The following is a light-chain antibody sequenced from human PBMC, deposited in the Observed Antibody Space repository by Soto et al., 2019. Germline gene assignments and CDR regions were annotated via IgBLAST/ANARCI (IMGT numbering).Light chain of an antibody. J-gene: IGKJ1*01. CDR3: QQRTNSPPWT. Sequence: EIVLTQSPATLSLSPGEGASLSCRASQTISTYLAWYQQRPGQVPRLLIYGVSKRAPAIPPRFSGSGSGTDFTLSVSGLYTEDFATYYCQQRTNSPPWTVGQGPRVELK. CDR2: GVS. V-gene: IGKV3-11*01. CDR1: QTISTY.